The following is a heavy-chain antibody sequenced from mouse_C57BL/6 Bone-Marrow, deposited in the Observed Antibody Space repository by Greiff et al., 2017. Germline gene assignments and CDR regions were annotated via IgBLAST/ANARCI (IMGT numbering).Heavy chain of an antibody. CDR2: ISNGGGST. D-gene: IGHD1-1*01. J-gene: IGHJ2*01. Sequence: EVKLVESGGGLVQPGGSLKLSCAASGFTFSDYYMYWVRQTPEKRLEWVAYISNGGGSTYYPDTVKGRFTISRDNAKNTLYLQMSRLKSEDTAMYYCARGYYGSLDYWGQGTTRTVSS. V-gene: IGHV5-12*01. CDR1: GFTFSDYY. CDR3: ARGYYGSLDY.